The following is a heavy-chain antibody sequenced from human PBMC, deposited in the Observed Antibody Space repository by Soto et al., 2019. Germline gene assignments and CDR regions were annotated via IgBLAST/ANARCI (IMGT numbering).Heavy chain of an antibody. V-gene: IGHV4-30-4*08. D-gene: IGHD5-12*01. CDR1: GGSVSSGDYY. Sequence: SETLSLTCTVSGGSVSSGDYYWSWIRQPPGKGLEWIGYIYYSGSTYYNPSLKSRVTISVDMSKNQFSLKLSSVTAADTAVYYCARGDYRGYEVFDFWGQGTLVTVSS. J-gene: IGHJ4*02. CDR2: IYYSGST. CDR3: ARGDYRGYEVFDF.